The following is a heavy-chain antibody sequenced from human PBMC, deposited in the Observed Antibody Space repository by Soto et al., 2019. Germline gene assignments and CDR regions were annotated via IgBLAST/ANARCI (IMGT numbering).Heavy chain of an antibody. CDR3: ARVVILTGYYTNDY. J-gene: IGHJ4*02. V-gene: IGHV4-34*01. CDR2: INHSGST. Sequence: SETLSLTCAVYGGSLSGYYWSWIRQPPGKGLEWIGEINHSGSTNYNPSLKSRVTISVDTSKNQFSLKLSSVTAADTAVYYCARVVILTGYYTNDYWGQGTLVTVSS. D-gene: IGHD3-9*01. CDR1: GGSLSGYY.